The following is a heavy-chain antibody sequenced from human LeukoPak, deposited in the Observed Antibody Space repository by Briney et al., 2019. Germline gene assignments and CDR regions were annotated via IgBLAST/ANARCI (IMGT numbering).Heavy chain of an antibody. J-gene: IGHJ5*02. Sequence: PGGSLRLSCAASGFTFSSYGMHWVRQAPGKGLEWVAVIWYDGSNKYYADSVKGRFTISRDNSKHTLYLQMNSLRAEDTAVYYCAKGYCSSTSCYSRFDPWGQGTLVTVSS. CDR1: GFTFSSYG. V-gene: IGHV3-33*06. D-gene: IGHD2-2*01. CDR3: AKGYCSSTSCYSRFDP. CDR2: IWYDGSNK.